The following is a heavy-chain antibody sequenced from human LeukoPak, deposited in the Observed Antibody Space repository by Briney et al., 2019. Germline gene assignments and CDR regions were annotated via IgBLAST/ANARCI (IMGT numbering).Heavy chain of an antibody. D-gene: IGHD3-3*01. J-gene: IGHJ6*02. V-gene: IGHV3-30*04. Sequence: GRSLRLSCAASGFTFSSYAMHWVRQAPGKGLEWVAVISYDGSNKYYADSVKGRFTISRDNSKNTLYLQMDSLRAEDTAVYYCARDRFLEWLHPVYYGMDVWGQGTTVTVSS. CDR2: ISYDGSNK. CDR3: ARDRFLEWLHPVYYGMDV. CDR1: GFTFSSYA.